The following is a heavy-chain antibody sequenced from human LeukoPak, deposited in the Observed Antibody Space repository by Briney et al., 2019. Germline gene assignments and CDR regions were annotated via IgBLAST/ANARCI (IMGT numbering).Heavy chain of an antibody. V-gene: IGHV4-30-2*01. CDR1: GGSISSGGYS. J-gene: IGHJ5*02. D-gene: IGHD5-18*01. Sequence: SETLSLTCAVSGGSISSGGYSWSWIRQPPGNGLQWIRYIYHSGSTYYNPSLKSRVPISVDRPKNQFSLKLRSVTAADTAVYYCARFVDTAHDNWFDPWGQGTLVTVSS. CDR3: ARFVDTAHDNWFDP. CDR2: IYHSGST.